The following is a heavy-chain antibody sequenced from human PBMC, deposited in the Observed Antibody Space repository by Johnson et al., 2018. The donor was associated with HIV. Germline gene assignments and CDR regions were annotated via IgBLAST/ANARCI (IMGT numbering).Heavy chain of an antibody. CDR1: GFSFSDYY. CDR3: ARDSTPWGADYVGYAFDI. J-gene: IGHJ3*02. Sequence: VQVVESGGGLVKPGGSLRLSCAASGFSFSDYYMSWIRQAPGKGLEWVSYISSSGSTKYYADFVKGRFTNSRDNAKKSLYLQMNSLRAEDTALYYCARDSTPWGADYVGYAFDIWGRGTMVTVSS. CDR2: ISSSGSTK. D-gene: IGHD4-17*01. V-gene: IGHV3-11*04.